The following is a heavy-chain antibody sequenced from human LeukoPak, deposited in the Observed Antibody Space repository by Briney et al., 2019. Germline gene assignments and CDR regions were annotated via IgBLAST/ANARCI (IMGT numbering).Heavy chain of an antibody. CDR2: ISFAGDIY. J-gene: IGHJ4*02. CDR1: GFTFTSYA. CDR3: TRGSYASDFDY. V-gene: IGHV3-30*04. D-gene: IGHD1-26*01. Sequence: PGGSLRLSCAASGFTFTSYAMHWVRQAPGKGLEWVAVISFAGDIYYYADSVKGRFTISRDDSKNTLYLQMNSLKTEDTAVYYCTRGSYASDFDYWGQGTLVTVSS.